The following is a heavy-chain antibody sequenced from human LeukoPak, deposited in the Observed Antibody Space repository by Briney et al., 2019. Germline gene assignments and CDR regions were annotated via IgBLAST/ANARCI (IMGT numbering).Heavy chain of an antibody. CDR3: AREYLAPIGELFVY. Sequence: GGSLRLSCAASGFTVSSNYMSWVRQAPGKGLEWVSVIYSGGSTYYADSVKGRFTNSRDNSKNTLYLQMNSLRAEDTAVYYCAREYLAPIGELFVYWGQGTLVTVSS. CDR1: GFTVSSNY. V-gene: IGHV3-66*01. J-gene: IGHJ4*02. D-gene: IGHD3-10*01. CDR2: IYSGGST.